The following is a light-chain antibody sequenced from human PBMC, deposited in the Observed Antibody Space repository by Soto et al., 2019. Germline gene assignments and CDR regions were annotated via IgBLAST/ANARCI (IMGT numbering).Light chain of an antibody. Sequence: EIVMTQSPGTLSVSPGERATLSCRASQSVSSNLAWYQQKPGQAPRLLIQGASTRATGIPARFSGSGSGTDFTLTISSLQSEDFAVYYCQQYNNWPYTFGQGTKLEIK. V-gene: IGKV3-15*01. CDR2: GAS. CDR3: QQYNNWPYT. J-gene: IGKJ2*01. CDR1: QSVSSN.